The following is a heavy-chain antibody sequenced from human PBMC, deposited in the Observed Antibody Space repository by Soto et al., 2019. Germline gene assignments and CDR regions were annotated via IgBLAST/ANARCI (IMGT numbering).Heavy chain of an antibody. J-gene: IGHJ6*02. CDR3: ARVVSPGYVYYGMDV. Sequence: ASVKVSCKASGYAFNTYGISWVRQAPGQGLEWMGWISAYDGSTKDVQKFQGRVTMSTDTSTSTAYMELSSLRSEDTAVYYCARVVSPGYVYYGMDVWGQGTTVTVSS. CDR2: ISAYDGST. CDR1: GYAFNTYG. V-gene: IGHV1-18*01. D-gene: IGHD5-12*01.